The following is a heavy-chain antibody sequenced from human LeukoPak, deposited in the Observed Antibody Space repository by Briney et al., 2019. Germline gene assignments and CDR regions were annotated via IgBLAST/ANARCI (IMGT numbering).Heavy chain of an antibody. CDR2: INPSGGST. Sequence: ASVKVSCKASGYTFTSYYVHWVRQAPGQGLEWMGIINPSGGSTSYAQKFQGRVTMTRDTSTSTVYMELSSLRSEDTAVYYCARTGDSSGWYAWFDPWGQGTLVTVSS. D-gene: IGHD6-19*01. J-gene: IGHJ5*02. CDR1: GYTFTSYY. CDR3: ARTGDSSGWYAWFDP. V-gene: IGHV1-46*01.